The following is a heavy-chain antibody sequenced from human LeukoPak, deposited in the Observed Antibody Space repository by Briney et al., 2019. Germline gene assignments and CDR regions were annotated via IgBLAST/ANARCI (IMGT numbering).Heavy chain of an antibody. V-gene: IGHV3-23*01. Sequence: PGGSLRLSCGASGFTFSSYAMSWVRQAPGKGLEWVSAISGSGGSTYYADSVKGRFTISRDNSKNTLYLQMNSLRAEDTAVYYCAKDPHYYDSSGYYNWGQGTLVTVSS. CDR1: GFTFSSYA. CDR2: ISGSGGST. J-gene: IGHJ4*02. D-gene: IGHD3-22*01. CDR3: AKDPHYYDSSGYYN.